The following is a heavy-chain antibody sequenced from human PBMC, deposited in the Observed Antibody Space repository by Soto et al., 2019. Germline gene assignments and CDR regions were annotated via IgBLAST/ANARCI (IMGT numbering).Heavy chain of an antibody. Sequence: ASVKVSCKASEYTFTSYYINWVRQATGQGLERMGWMNPNSGNTGYAQKFQGRVTMTRNTSISTAYMELSSLRSEDTAVYYCARGSPIQLWLYYYYGMDVWGQGTTVTVSS. CDR1: EYTFTSYY. V-gene: IGHV1-8*02. CDR3: ARGSPIQLWLYYYYGMDV. J-gene: IGHJ6*02. CDR2: MNPNSGNT. D-gene: IGHD5-18*01.